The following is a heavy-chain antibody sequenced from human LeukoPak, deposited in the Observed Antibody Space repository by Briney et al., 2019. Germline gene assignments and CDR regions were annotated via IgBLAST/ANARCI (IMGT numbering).Heavy chain of an antibody. CDR3: ARSYGLGNYFDY. J-gene: IGHJ4*02. Sequence: SETLSLTCTVSGGSISTYYWSWIRQPPGKRLEWIGYIYYSGSAKYNPSLKSRVTISVDTSKNQFSLKLSSVTAADTAVYYCARSYGLGNYFDYWGQGTLVTVSS. CDR2: IYYSGSA. D-gene: IGHD3-10*01. V-gene: IGHV4-59*01. CDR1: GGSISTYY.